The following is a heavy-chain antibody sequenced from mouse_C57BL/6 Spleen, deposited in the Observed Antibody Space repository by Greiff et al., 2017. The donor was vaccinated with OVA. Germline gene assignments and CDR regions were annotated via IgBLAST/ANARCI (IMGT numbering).Heavy chain of an antibody. V-gene: IGHV1-61*01. CDR3: ARRYYGVDY. J-gene: IGHJ2*01. CDR1: GYTFTSYW. D-gene: IGHD1-1*01. Sequence: LKQPGAELVRPGSSVKLSCKASGYTFTSYWMDWVKQRPGQGLEWIGNIYPSDSETHYNQKFKDKATLTVDKSSSTAYMQLSSLTSEDSAVYYCARRYYGVDYWGQGTTLTVSS. CDR2: IYPSDSET.